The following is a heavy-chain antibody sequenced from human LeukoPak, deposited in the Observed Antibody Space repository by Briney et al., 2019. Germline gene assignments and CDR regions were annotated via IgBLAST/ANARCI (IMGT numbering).Heavy chain of an antibody. Sequence: ASVKVSCKASGYTFTSYYINWVRQATGQGLEWMGWMSPNSGNTGYAQKFQGRVTITADESTSTAYMELSSLRSEDTAVYYCARDGYSSSWFDPWGQGTLVTVSS. CDR1: GYTFTSYY. D-gene: IGHD6-13*01. CDR3: ARDGYSSSWFDP. V-gene: IGHV1-8*01. J-gene: IGHJ5*02. CDR2: MSPNSGNT.